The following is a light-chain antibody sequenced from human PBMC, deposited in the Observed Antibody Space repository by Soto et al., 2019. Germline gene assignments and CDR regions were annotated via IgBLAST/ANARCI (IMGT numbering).Light chain of an antibody. J-gene: IGLJ2*01. Sequence: QLVLTQSPSASASLGASVKLTCTLSSGHSSYAIAWHQQQPEKGPRYLMKLNSDGSHSKGDGIPDRFSGSSSGAERYLTIYSLQSADEADSYCQTWGTAPSRVFGGGTNLTVL. CDR1: SGHSSYA. V-gene: IGLV4-69*01. CDR2: LNSDGSH. CDR3: QTWGTAPSRV.